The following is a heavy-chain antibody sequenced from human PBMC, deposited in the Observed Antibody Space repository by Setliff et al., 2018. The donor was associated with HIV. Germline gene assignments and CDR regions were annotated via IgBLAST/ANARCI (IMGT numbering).Heavy chain of an antibody. CDR2: IYPGDSDT. CDR3: ARHRIVKAYYYYMDV. D-gene: IGHD3-16*02. V-gene: IGHV5-51*01. J-gene: IGHJ6*03. Sequence: KVSCKAPGGTFSSGNAISWVRQMPGKGLEWMGIIYPGDSDTRYSPSFQGQVTISADKSISTAYLQWSSLKASDTAMYYCARHRIVKAYYYYMDVWGKGTTVTVSS. CDR1: GGTFSSGN.